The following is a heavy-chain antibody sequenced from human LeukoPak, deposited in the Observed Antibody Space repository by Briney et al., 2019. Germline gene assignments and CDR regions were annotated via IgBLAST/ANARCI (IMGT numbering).Heavy chain of an antibody. CDR1: GFTFSNHW. CDR2: IKEDGSRE. V-gene: IGHV3-7*01. J-gene: IGHJ4*02. Sequence: GGSLRLSCLASGFTFSNHWMSWVRRAPGKGLEWVANIKEDGSREYYVDSVKGRFTISRDNAKNSLYLQMNSLRAEDTAVYYCASGDYVWGSYASTSYWGQGTLVTVSS. CDR3: ASGDYVWGSYASTSY. D-gene: IGHD3-16*01.